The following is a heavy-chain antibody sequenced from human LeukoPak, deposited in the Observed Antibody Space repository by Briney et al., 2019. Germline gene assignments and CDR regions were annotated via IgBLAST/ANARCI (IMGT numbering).Heavy chain of an antibody. CDR2: IYYSGST. CDR3: ARAPRGVAFDI. J-gene: IGHJ3*02. Sequence: PSETLSLTCAVSGGSISSYYWSWIRQPPGKGLEWIGYIYYSGSTNYNPSLKSRVTISVDTSKNQFSLKLSSVTAADTAVYYCARAPRGVAFDIWGQGTMVTVPS. V-gene: IGHV4-59*01. CDR1: GGSISSYY.